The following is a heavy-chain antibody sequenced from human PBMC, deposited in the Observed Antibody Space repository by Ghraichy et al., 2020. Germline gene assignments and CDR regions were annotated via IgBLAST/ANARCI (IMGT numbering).Heavy chain of an antibody. CDR2: IYHSGSS. V-gene: IGHV4-30-2*01. CDR1: GGSIFSDGYT. Sequence: SETLSLTCTVSGGSIFSDGYTWSWIRQPPGKGLEWIGYIYHSGSSFANPSLKIRVTFSLDRSKNQLFLKLSSVTAADTAVYFCARELVTTNLFDPWGQGALVTVSS. CDR3: ARELVTTNLFDP. J-gene: IGHJ5*02. D-gene: IGHD4-17*01.